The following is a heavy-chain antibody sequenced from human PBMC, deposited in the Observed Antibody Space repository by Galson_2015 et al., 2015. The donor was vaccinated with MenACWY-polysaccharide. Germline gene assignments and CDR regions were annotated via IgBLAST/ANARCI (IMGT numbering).Heavy chain of an antibody. CDR3: AKDMGGGSYWGNTKIDY. CDR1: GFTFSSYA. Sequence: SLRLSCAASGFTFSSYAMNWVRQAPGKGLEWVSAISNSGGSTYYADSVKGRFTISRDNSKNTLFLQMNSLRAEDTAVYYCAKDMGGGSYWGNTKIDYWGQGTLVTVSS. V-gene: IGHV3-23*01. CDR2: ISNSGGST. D-gene: IGHD1-26*01. J-gene: IGHJ4*02.